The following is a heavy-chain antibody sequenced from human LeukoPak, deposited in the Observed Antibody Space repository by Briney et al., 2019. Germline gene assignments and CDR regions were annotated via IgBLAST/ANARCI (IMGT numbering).Heavy chain of an antibody. CDR3: AREYDYGDYFDY. Sequence: GGSLRLSCAASGFTFSSYGMNWVRQAPGKGLEWVSYISSSGSTIYYADSVKGRFTISRDNAKNSLYLQMNSLRAEDTAVYYCAREYDYGDYFDYWGQGTLVTVSS. J-gene: IGHJ4*02. CDR2: ISSSGSTI. CDR1: GFTFSSYG. V-gene: IGHV3-48*03. D-gene: IGHD4-17*01.